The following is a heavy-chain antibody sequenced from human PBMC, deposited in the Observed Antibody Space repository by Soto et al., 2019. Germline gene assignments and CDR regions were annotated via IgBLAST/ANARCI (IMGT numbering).Heavy chain of an antibody. CDR1: GYSFTSYW. Sequence: GESLKISCKGSGYSFTSYWIGWVRQMPGKGLEWMGIIYPGDSDTRYSPSFQGQVTISADKSISTAYLQWSSLKASDTAMYYCARQGLEGFIDPSVEPRYYGMDVWGQGTTVTVSS. V-gene: IGHV5-51*01. CDR2: IYPGDSDT. D-gene: IGHD6-19*01. CDR3: ARQGLEGFIDPSVEPRYYGMDV. J-gene: IGHJ6*02.